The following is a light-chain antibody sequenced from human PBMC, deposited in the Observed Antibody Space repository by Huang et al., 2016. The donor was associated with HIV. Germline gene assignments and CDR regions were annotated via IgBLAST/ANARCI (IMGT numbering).Light chain of an antibody. V-gene: IGKV3-15*01. CDR3: HQYNEWPIT. J-gene: IGKJ3*01. Sequence: ETVMTQSPATLSASPVRSATLSCRASKSVSTNLAWYQQKPGQAPRLLIYGASTRAPGIPVRFRGSGSVTEFTLTISDLQSEDFAVYFCHQYNEWPITFGPGTKVDI. CDR1: KSVSTN. CDR2: GAS.